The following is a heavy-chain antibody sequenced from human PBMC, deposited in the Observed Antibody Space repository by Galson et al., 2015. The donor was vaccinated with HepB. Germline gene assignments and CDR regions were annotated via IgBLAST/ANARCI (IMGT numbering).Heavy chain of an antibody. Sequence: SLRLSCAASGFTFSSYWMSWVRQAPGKGLEWVANIKQDGSEKYYVDSVKGRFTISRDNAKNSLYLQMNSLRAEDTAVYYCAREGEEDRGPYFDYLGQGTLVTVSS. D-gene: IGHD2-15*01. CDR1: GFTFSSYW. J-gene: IGHJ4*02. V-gene: IGHV3-7*03. CDR3: AREGEEDRGPYFDY. CDR2: IKQDGSEK.